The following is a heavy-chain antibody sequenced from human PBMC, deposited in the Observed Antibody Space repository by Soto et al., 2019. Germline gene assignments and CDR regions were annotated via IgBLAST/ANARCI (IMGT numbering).Heavy chain of an antibody. J-gene: IGHJ4*02. CDR2: ISSSGSTI. D-gene: IGHD5-18*01. CDR3: RQLVDTAANGDY. Sequence: QVQLVESGGGLVKTGGSLRLSCADSGFTFSDYYMSWIRQAPGKGLEWVSYISSSGSTIYYADSVKGRFTISRDNAKNSLYLQMNSLRAEDTAVYYCRQLVDTAANGDYWGQGTLVTVSS. V-gene: IGHV3-11*01. CDR1: GFTFSDYY.